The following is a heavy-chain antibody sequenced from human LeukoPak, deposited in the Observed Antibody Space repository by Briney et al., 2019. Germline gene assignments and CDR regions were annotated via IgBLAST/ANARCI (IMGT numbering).Heavy chain of an antibody. J-gene: IGHJ6*03. Sequence: NPGGSLRLSCAAPGFTFSTYDMHWVRQVSGKGLERDSSIGTIGDTFYPGSVQSRFTIARENTKNSLYLQLTGLRAGDTAVYYCARATGIGNAPVPGYMDVWGKGATVSVSS. V-gene: IGHV3-13*01. D-gene: IGHD5-24*01. CDR2: IGTIGDT. CDR1: GFTFSTYD. CDR3: ARATGIGNAPVPGYMDV.